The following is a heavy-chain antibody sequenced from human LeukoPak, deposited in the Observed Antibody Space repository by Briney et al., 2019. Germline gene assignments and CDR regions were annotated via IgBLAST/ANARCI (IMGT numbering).Heavy chain of an antibody. CDR3: ARTITREVAFDI. CDR1: GGSISNYY. J-gene: IGHJ3*02. V-gene: IGHV4-59*01. D-gene: IGHD7-27*01. CDR2: IYYSGST. Sequence: PSETLSLTCTVSGGSISNYYWSWIRQSPLKGLEWIGFIYYSGSTNYNPSLKSRVTISVDTSKNQFSLKLSSVTAADTAVYYCARTITREVAFDIWGQGTMVTVSS.